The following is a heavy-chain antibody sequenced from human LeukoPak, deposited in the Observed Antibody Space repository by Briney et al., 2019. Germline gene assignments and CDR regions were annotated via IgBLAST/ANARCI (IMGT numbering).Heavy chain of an antibody. CDR1: GYTFTSYY. J-gene: IGHJ4*02. CDR3: ARDLVDTAMVTGR. V-gene: IGHV1-46*01. Sequence: ASVKVSCKASGYTFTSYYMHWVRQAPGQGLEWMGIINPSGGSTSYAQKFQGRVTMTTDTSTSTAYMELRSLRSDDTAVYYCARDLVDTAMVTGRWGQGTLVTVSS. CDR2: INPSGGST. D-gene: IGHD5-18*01.